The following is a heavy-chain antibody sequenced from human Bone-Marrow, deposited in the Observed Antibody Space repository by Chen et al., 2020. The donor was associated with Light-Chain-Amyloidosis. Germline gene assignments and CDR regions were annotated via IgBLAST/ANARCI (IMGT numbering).Heavy chain of an antibody. J-gene: IGHJ4*02. CDR3: TTDGRTDY. Sequence: EVNLLESGGGLVKPVGSLRLSCAASGFTFSGPWMSWVRQAPGKGLEWLGRIKSDADGGTTDYAAPVQGRFSISRDDSKKTLYLQMSSLKIEDTAMYYCTTDGRTDYWGQGTLVTVSS. CDR2: IKSDADGGTT. CDR1: GFTFSGPW. V-gene: IGHV3-15*01.